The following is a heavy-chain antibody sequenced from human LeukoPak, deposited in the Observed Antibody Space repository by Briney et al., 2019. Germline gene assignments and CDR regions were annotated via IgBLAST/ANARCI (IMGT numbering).Heavy chain of an antibody. D-gene: IGHD2-2*03. Sequence: SETLSLTCAVYGGSFSGYYWSWIRQPPGKGLEWIGEINHSGSTNYNPSLKSRVTISVDTSKNQFSLKLSSVTAADTAVYYCARGLDIVVVPAAPGGFDPWGQGTLVTVSS. CDR3: ARGLDIVVVPAAPGGFDP. CDR1: GGSFSGYY. CDR2: INHSGST. V-gene: IGHV4-34*01. J-gene: IGHJ5*02.